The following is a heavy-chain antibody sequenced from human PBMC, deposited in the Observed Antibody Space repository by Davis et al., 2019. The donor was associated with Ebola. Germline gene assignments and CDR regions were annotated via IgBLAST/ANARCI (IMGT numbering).Heavy chain of an antibody. Sequence: GGSLRLSCAASGLTFSSYWMSWVRQAPGKGLEWVANIKQDGSEKYYVDSVKGRFTISRDNAKNSLYLQMNSLRAEDTAVYYCARRIDYWGQGTLVTVSS. J-gene: IGHJ4*02. CDR2: IKQDGSEK. V-gene: IGHV3-7*01. CDR3: ARRIDY. CDR1: GLTFSSYW.